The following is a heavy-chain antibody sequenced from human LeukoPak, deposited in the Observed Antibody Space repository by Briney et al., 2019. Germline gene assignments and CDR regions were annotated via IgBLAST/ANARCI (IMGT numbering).Heavy chain of an antibody. V-gene: IGHV4-59*01. CDR2: IYYSGST. J-gene: IGHJ3*02. D-gene: IGHD4-17*01. CDR3: AREGAVTTSVDAFDI. Sequence: SETLSLTCTVSGGPISSYYWSWIRQPPGKGLEWIGYIYYSGSTNYNPSLKSRVTISVDTSKNQFSLKLSSVTAADTAVYYCAREGAVTTSVDAFDIWGQGTMVTVSS. CDR1: GGPISSYY.